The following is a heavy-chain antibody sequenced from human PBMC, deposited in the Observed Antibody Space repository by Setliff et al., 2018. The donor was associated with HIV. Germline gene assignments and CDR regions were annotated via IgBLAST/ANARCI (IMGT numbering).Heavy chain of an antibody. CDR3: ARDPKHSSSGDLEY. CDR1: GESFSDHY. CDR2: IYHSGST. J-gene: IGHJ4*02. Sequence: SETLSLTCAVYGESFSDHYWGWIRQPPGKGLEWIGSIYHSGSTNYNPALKSRVTMSVDTSKNQFSLKLTSVTAADTAVYYCARDPKHSSSGDLEYWSQGTLVTVSS. V-gene: IGHV4-34*01. D-gene: IGHD3-22*01.